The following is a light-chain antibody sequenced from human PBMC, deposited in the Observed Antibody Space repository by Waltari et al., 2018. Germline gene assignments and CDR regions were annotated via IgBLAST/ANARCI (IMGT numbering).Light chain of an antibody. CDR3: QQFDNVPLT. CDR2: ASS. V-gene: IGKV1-33*01. J-gene: IGKJ4*01. Sequence: DIQMTQSPSSLPASVGDRVIITCRASQDIDNNLNWYQQKPGKSPKLLIYASSTLETGVPSRFSGSGSGRKFSFTISSLQPEDFATYYCQQFDNVPLTFGGGTKVDIK. CDR1: QDIDNN.